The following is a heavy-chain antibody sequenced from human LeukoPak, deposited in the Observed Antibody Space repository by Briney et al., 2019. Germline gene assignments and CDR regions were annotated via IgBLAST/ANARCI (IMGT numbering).Heavy chain of an antibody. CDR2: IYPADSGI. CDR3: ARQEYCSGASCYTWFDP. J-gene: IGHJ5*02. D-gene: IGHD2-15*01. CDR1: GYSFTSYW. V-gene: IGHV5-51*01. Sequence: GESLKISCKGSGYSFTSYWIGWVRQMPGKGLEWMGIIYPADSGIRYSPSFQGQVTISADKSISTAYLQWNSLKASDTAMYYCARQEYCSGASCYTWFDPWGQGTLVTVSS.